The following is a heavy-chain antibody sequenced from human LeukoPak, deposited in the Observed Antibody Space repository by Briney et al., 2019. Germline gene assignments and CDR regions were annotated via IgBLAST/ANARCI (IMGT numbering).Heavy chain of an antibody. CDR2: IDPNSGGT. V-gene: IGHV1-2*02. CDR3: ARGRGTTMVRGVITNYFDV. CDR1: GYTXTDSY. J-gene: IGHJ2*01. Sequence: ASVKVSCKASGYTXTDSYIHWVRQAPGQGLDWMGWIDPNSGGTNYAQKFQDSVTMTRDTSVNTAFMELSRLKSDDTAIYYCARGRGTTMVRGVITNYFDVWGRGSLVTVSS. D-gene: IGHD3-10*01.